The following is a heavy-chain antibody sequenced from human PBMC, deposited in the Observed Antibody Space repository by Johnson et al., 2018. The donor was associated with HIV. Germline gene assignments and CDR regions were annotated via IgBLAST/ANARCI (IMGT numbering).Heavy chain of an antibody. Sequence: EVQLVESGGGLVQPGGSLRLSCAASGFTFSSYAMSWVRQAPGKGLEWVSTISVSGGSTYYADSVKGRFTISRDNSKNTLYLQMNSLRAEDTAVYYCVRDQGSGWPTNAFDIWGRGTRVTVSS. CDR2: ISVSGGST. CDR1: GFTFSSYA. V-gene: IGHV3-23*04. CDR3: VRDQGSGWPTNAFDI. J-gene: IGHJ3*02. D-gene: IGHD6-19*01.